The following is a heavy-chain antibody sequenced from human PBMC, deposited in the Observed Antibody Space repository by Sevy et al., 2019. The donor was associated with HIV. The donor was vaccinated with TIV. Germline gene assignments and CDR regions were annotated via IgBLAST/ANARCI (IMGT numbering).Heavy chain of an antibody. CDR1: GFSVSSYY. Sequence: GGSLRLSCAASGFSVSSYYMSWVRQAPGKGLEWVSLIYDVSSTYFADSVRGGFTISRDSSKNTLYLQMNSLGADDTAVYYCAKESGYSTSPGAFDIWGQGTMVTVSS. V-gene: IGHV3-53*01. CDR3: AKESGYSTSPGAFDI. J-gene: IGHJ3*02. D-gene: IGHD6-6*01. CDR2: IYDVSST.